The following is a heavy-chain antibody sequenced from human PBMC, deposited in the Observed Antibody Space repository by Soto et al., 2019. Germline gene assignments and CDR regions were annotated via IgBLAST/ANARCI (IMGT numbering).Heavy chain of an antibody. CDR2: INHSGST. V-gene: IGHV4-34*01. CDR1: GGSFSGYY. Sequence: PSETLSLTCAVYGGSFSGYYWSCIRQPPGKGLEWIGEINHSGSTNYNPSLKSRVTISVDTSKNQFSLKLSSVTAADTAVYYCARRNDYVWGSYRYTGHWYFDLWGRGTLVTVSS. CDR3: ARRNDYVWGSYRYTGHWYFDL. D-gene: IGHD3-16*02. J-gene: IGHJ2*01.